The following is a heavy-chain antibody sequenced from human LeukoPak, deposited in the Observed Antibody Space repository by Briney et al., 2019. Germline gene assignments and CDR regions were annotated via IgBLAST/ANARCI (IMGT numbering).Heavy chain of an antibody. CDR1: GDSFSSYD. CDR3: ARLLGTVSTFDP. D-gene: IGHD4-11*01. Sequence: SETLSLTCTVSGDSFSSYDWSWVGQPPGKRLEWIGYIYYNGNTNYNPSLKSRVTISVDTSKNQFSLTLSSVTAAETAVYYCARLLGTVSTFDPWGQGTLVTVSS. CDR2: IYYNGNT. V-gene: IGHV4-59*08. J-gene: IGHJ5*02.